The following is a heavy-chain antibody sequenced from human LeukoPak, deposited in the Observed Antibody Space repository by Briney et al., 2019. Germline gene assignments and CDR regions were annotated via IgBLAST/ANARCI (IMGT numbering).Heavy chain of an antibody. J-gene: IGHJ4*02. CDR2: INPNSGGT. Sequence: ASVKVSCKASGYTFTGYYMHWVRQAPGQGLEWMGWINPNSGGTKYAQKFQGRVTMTWDTSISTAYMELSSLRSDDTAVYYCARDPDSSRWFDYWGQGTLVTVSS. CDR3: ARDPDSSRWFDY. CDR1: GYTFTGYY. D-gene: IGHD6-13*01. V-gene: IGHV1-2*02.